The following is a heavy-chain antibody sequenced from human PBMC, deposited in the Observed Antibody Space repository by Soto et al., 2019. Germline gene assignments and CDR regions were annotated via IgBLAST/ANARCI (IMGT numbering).Heavy chain of an antibody. D-gene: IGHD2-15*01. V-gene: IGHV3-30-3*01. CDR1: GFTFSSYA. CDR2: ISYDGSNK. Sequence: QVQLVESGGGVVQPGRSLRLSCAASGFTFSSYAMHWVRQAPGKGLEWVSVISYDGSNKYYADSVKGRFTISRDNSKKTQYLQMNCLRADDTAVYYCAREEPAPHIVVVVAATYFDYWGQGTLVTVSS. CDR3: AREEPAPHIVVVVAATYFDY. J-gene: IGHJ4*02.